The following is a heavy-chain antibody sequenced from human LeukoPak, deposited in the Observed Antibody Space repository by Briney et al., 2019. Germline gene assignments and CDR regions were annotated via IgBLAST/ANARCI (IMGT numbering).Heavy chain of an antibody. V-gene: IGHV4-4*07. Sequence: SETLSLTCTVSGGSISSYYWSWIRQPAGKGLEWIGRIYTSGSTNYNPSLKSRVTMSVDTSKNQFSLKLSSVTAADTAVYYCARENIAVAGTPLVFDYWGQGTLVTVSS. CDR2: IYTSGST. CDR3: ARENIAVAGTPLVFDY. J-gene: IGHJ4*02. CDR1: GGSISSYY. D-gene: IGHD6-19*01.